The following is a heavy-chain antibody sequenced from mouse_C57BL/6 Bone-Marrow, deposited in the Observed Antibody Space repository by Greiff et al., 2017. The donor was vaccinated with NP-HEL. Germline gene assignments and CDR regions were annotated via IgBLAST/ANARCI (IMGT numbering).Heavy chain of an antibody. CDR1: GYTFTSYW. J-gene: IGHJ1*03. V-gene: IGHV1-64*01. Sequence: QVQLQQPGAELVKPGASVKLSCKASGYTFTSYWMHWVKQRPGQGLEWIGMIHPNSGSTNYNEKFKSKATLTVDKSSSTAYMQLSSLTSEDSAVYYCARRGFYYGSSPRYWYFDVWGTGTTVTVSS. CDR3: ARRGFYYGSSPRYWYFDV. CDR2: IHPNSGST. D-gene: IGHD1-1*01.